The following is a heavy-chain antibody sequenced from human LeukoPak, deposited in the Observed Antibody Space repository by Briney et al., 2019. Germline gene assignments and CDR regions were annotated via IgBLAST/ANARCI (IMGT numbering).Heavy chain of an antibody. V-gene: IGHV1-18*01. CDR3: ARGGYFYYASGYDNGPSKYFQH. J-gene: IGHJ1*01. CDR2: ISAYNGNT. CDR1: GYTFTSYG. D-gene: IGHD3-22*01. Sequence: GASVKVSCKASGYTFTSYGIGWVRQAPGQGLEWMGWISAYNGNTNYAQKLQGRVTMTTDTSTSTAYMDLRSLSSDDTAVYYCARGGYFYYASGYDNGPSKYFQHWGQGTLVTVSS.